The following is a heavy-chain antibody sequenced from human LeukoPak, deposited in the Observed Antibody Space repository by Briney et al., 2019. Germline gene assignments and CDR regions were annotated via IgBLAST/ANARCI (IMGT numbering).Heavy chain of an antibody. Sequence: SGTLSLTCAVSGGSISNSNWWSWVRQAPGKGLEWIGEISHSGSTNYNPSLKSRVTISVDKSKNQFSLKLSSVTAADTAVYYCARIKGRLSWFDPWGQGTLVTVSS. CDR3: ARIKGRLSWFDP. V-gene: IGHV4-4*02. J-gene: IGHJ5*02. CDR1: GGSISNSNW. CDR2: ISHSGST.